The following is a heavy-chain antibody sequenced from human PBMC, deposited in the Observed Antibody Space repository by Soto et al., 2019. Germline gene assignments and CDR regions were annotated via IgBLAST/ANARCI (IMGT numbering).Heavy chain of an antibody. Sequence: EVQVVESGGGIVQPGGSLRLSCAASGFTFSSHWMHWVRQVPGKGLLWVSRIKSDGSGTSYADSVKGRFTISRDNAKNTLYLQMNSLRAEDTAVYYCARGTIAAAAVDTRVYGFDLWGQGTMVTVSS. CDR3: ARGTIAAAAVDTRVYGFDL. J-gene: IGHJ3*01. V-gene: IGHV3-74*01. CDR2: IKSDGSGT. CDR1: GFTFSSHW. D-gene: IGHD6-13*01.